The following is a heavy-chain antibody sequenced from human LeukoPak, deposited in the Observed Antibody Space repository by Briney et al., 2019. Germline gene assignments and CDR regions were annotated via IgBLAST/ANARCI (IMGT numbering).Heavy chain of an antibody. D-gene: IGHD6-13*01. CDR1: GGSISSGSYY. CDR3: AREPHSSSWSNYYYYYYMDV. V-gene: IGHV4-61*02. J-gene: IGHJ6*03. Sequence: PSETLSLTCTVSGGSISSGSYYWSWIRQPAGKGLEWIGRIYTSGSTNYNPSLKSRVTISVDTSKNQFSLKLSFVTAADTAVYYCAREPHSSSWSNYYYYYYMDVWGKGTTVTISS. CDR2: IYTSGST.